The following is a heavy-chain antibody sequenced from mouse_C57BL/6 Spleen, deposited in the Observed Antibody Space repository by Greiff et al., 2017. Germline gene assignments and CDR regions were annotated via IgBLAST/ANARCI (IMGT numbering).Heavy chain of an antibody. D-gene: IGHD1-1*01. Sequence: DVKLVESGGGLVKPGGSLKLSCAASGFTFSDYGMHWVRQAPEKGLEWVAYISSGSSTIYYADTVKGRFTISRDNAKNTLFLQMTSLRSEDTAMYYCARRITTVVEDYYAMDYWGQGTSVTVSS. CDR2: ISSGSSTI. CDR3: ARRITTVVEDYYAMDY. CDR1: GFTFSDYG. V-gene: IGHV5-17*01. J-gene: IGHJ4*01.